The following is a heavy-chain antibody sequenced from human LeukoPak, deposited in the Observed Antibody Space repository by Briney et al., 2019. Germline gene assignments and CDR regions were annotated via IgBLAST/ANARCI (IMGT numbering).Heavy chain of an antibody. CDR3: ARQDRRWFDP. Sequence: SETLSLTCTVSGGSIGSYYWSWIRQPPGKGLEWIGYIYYSGSTNYNPSLKSRVTISVDTSKNQFSLKLSSATAADTAVYYCARQDRRWFDPWGQGTLVTVSS. V-gene: IGHV4-59*08. J-gene: IGHJ5*02. CDR1: GGSIGSYY. CDR2: IYYSGST.